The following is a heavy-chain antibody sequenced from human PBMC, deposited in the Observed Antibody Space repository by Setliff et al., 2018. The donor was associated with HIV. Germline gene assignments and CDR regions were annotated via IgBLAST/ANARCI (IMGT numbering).Heavy chain of an antibody. J-gene: IGHJ3*02. Sequence: PGESLKISCKASGYSFGTYWIGWVRQMPGKGLEWMGIIYPSDSDTRYSPSFQGQVTISADESTYTAYLQWSGLKASDTAVYYCVRRGIALPPHAFDIWGQGTMVTVSS. CDR3: VRRGIALPPHAFDI. CDR2: IYPSDSDT. D-gene: IGHD6-13*01. CDR1: GYSFGTYW. V-gene: IGHV5-51*01.